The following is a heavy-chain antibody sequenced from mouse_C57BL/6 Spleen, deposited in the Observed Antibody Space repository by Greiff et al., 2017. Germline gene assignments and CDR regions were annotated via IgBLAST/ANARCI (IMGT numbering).Heavy chain of an antibody. CDR2: ISDGGSYT. CDR3: AGDPIWIDY. D-gene: IGHD6-5*01. Sequence: EVQLVESGGGLVKPGGSLKLSCAASGFTFSSYAMSWVRQTPGKRLEWVASISDGGSYTYYPDNVKGRFTISRDKANNNLYLQMSHLKSEDTGIYYCAGDPIWIDYWGQGTILTVSS. CDR1: GFTFSSYA. J-gene: IGHJ2*01. V-gene: IGHV5-4*01.